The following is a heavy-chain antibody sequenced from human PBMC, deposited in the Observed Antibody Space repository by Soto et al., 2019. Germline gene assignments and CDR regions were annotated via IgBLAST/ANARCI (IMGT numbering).Heavy chain of an antibody. Sequence: PGGSLRLSCAASGFTFSGSAMHWVRQASGKGLEWVGRIRSKANSYATAYAASVKGRFTISRDDSKNTAYLQMNSLKTEDTAVYYCTRILLTSYCSGGSCYSSYYYYGMDVWGQGTTVTVSS. CDR1: GFTFSGSA. J-gene: IGHJ6*02. CDR3: TRILLTSYCSGGSCYSSYYYYGMDV. CDR2: IRSKANSYAT. D-gene: IGHD2-15*01. V-gene: IGHV3-73*01.